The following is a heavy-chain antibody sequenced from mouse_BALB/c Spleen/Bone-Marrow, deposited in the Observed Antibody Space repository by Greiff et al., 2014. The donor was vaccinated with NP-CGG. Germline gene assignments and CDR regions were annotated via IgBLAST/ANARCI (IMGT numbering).Heavy chain of an antibody. CDR2: IHYSGST. V-gene: IGHV3-1*02. D-gene: IGHD1-1*01. J-gene: IGHJ1*01. Sequence: EVQLQQSGPDLVKPSQSLSLTCTVTGYSITSGYSWHWIRQFPGNKLEWMGYIHYSGSTNYNPSLKSRISITRDTSKNQFSLQLNSVTTEDTATYYCARRGLDYYGSSYWYFDVWGAGTTVTVSS. CDR1: GYSITSGYS. CDR3: ARRGLDYYGSSYWYFDV.